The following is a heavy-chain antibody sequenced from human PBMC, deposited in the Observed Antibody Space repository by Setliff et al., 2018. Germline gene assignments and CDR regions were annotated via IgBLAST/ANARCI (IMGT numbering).Heavy chain of an antibody. CDR1: GFTFSSYG. D-gene: IGHD2-8*01. CDR3: AKVKKPLIRGSGFDY. J-gene: IGHJ4*02. Sequence: GGSLRLSCAASGFTFSSYGMHWVRQAPGKGLEWVAFIRWGGTRKDYADSVKGRFSISRDNSKNTLYLQMTSLRPEDTGIYYCAKVKKPLIRGSGFDYWGRGTLVTVSS. V-gene: IGHV3-30*02. CDR2: IRWGGTRK.